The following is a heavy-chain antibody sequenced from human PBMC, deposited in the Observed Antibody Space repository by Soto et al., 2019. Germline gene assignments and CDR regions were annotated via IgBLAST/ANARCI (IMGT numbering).Heavy chain of an antibody. J-gene: IGHJ4*02. CDR1: GGSISSYY. Sequence: QVQLQESGPGLVKPSETLSLTCTVSGGSISSYYWNWIRQPPGKGLEWIGYIYYSGSTNYNPSLKSRVTISVDTSKNQFSLKLSSVTAADTAVYYCARRYGANFDYWGQGTLVTVSS. D-gene: IGHD4-17*01. V-gene: IGHV4-59*08. CDR2: IYYSGST. CDR3: ARRYGANFDY.